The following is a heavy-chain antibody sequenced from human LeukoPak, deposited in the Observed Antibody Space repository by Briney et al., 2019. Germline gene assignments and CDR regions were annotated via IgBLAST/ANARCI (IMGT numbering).Heavy chain of an antibody. Sequence: ASVKVSCKASGYTFTGYYMHWVRQAPGQGLEWMGWINPNSGGTYYAQKFQGRVAMTSDTSISSAYMELSRLRSDDRAVYYCARDLYGGTSATFDYWGQGTLVTVSS. J-gene: IGHJ4*02. CDR2: INPNSGGT. CDR3: ARDLYGGTSATFDY. V-gene: IGHV1-2*02. D-gene: IGHD4-23*01. CDR1: GYTFTGYY.